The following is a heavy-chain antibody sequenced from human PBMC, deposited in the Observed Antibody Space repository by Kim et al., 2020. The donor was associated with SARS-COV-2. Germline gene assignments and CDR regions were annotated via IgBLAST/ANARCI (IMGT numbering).Heavy chain of an antibody. V-gene: IGHV4-39*01. D-gene: IGHD6-19*01. J-gene: IGHJ4*02. CDR3: ARQSQWLITFDY. Sequence: YYNPPLKSRVTISVDTSKNQFSLKLSSVTAADTAVYYCARQSQWLITFDYWGQGTLVTVSS.